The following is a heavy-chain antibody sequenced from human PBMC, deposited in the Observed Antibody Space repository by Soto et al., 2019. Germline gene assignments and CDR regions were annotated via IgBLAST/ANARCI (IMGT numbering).Heavy chain of an antibody. Sequence: SETLSLTCTVSGGSISSYYWSWIRQPPGKGLEWIGYIYYSGSTNYNPSLKSRVTISVDTSKNQFSLKLGSVTAADTAVYYCARLRVMIDAFDIWGQGTMVTVSS. V-gene: IGHV4-59*08. CDR2: IYYSGST. CDR3: ARLRVMIDAFDI. D-gene: IGHD2-21*01. J-gene: IGHJ3*02. CDR1: GGSISSYY.